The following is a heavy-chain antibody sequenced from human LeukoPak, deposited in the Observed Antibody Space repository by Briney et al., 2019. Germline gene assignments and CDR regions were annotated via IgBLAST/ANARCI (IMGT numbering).Heavy chain of an antibody. V-gene: IGHV3-30*02. Sequence: GGSLRLSCAAPGFTFSSYGMHWVRQAPGKVLEWVAFIRYDGSNKYYVDSVKGRFTISRDNSKNTLYLQMNSLRAEDTAVYYCAKDPRPGYSSGWYNYFDYWGQGTLVTVSS. D-gene: IGHD6-19*01. J-gene: IGHJ4*02. CDR3: AKDPRPGYSSGWYNYFDY. CDR1: GFTFSSYG. CDR2: IRYDGSNK.